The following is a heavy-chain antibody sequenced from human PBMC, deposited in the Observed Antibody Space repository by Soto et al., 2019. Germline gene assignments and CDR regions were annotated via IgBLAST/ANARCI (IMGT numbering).Heavy chain of an antibody. CDR3: ATHRGGYDRDFDY. D-gene: IGHD5-12*01. V-gene: IGHV3-53*02. J-gene: IGHJ4*02. Sequence: EVQLVETGGGLIQPGGSLTLSCAVSGFTVSRNFMSWVRQAPGKGLEWVSVIYSDDSRYYAGSVKGRFTISRDNSKNTLFLQMNSLRAEDTAVYYCATHRGGYDRDFDYWGRGALVTVSS. CDR2: IYSDDSR. CDR1: GFTVSRNF.